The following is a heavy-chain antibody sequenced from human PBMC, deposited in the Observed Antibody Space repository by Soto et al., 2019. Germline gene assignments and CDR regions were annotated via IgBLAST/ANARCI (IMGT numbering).Heavy chain of an antibody. CDR3: ARPDTHSSSSTFYYSYYGMDV. V-gene: IGHV1-69*01. D-gene: IGHD6-6*01. J-gene: IGHJ6*02. Sequence: QVQLVQSGAEVKKPGSSVKVSCKASGGTFSSYAISWVRQAPGQGLEWMGGIIPIFGTANYAQKFQGRVTIPADESAITAYMELGSVKSEDTAVYYCARPDTHSSSSTFYYSYYGMDVWGQGTTVTVSS. CDR1: GGTFSSYA. CDR2: IIPIFGTA.